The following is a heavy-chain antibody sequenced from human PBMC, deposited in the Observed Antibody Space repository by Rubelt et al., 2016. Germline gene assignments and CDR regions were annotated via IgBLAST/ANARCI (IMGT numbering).Heavy chain of an antibody. J-gene: IGHJ5*02. Sequence: TIYYADSVKGRFTISRDNAKNSLYLQMNSLRAEDTAVYYCARRATTNWFDPWGQGTLVTASS. V-gene: IGHV3-48*01. CDR3: ARRATTNWFDP. CDR2: TI. D-gene: IGHD4-11*01.